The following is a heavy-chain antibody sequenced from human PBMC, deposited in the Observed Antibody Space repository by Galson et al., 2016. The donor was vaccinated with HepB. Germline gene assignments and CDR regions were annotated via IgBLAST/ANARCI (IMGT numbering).Heavy chain of an antibody. CDR2: INSDGSST. CDR3: AREWSGYDY. V-gene: IGHV3-74*01. D-gene: IGHD2-15*01. J-gene: IGHJ4*02. Sequence: SLRLSCAASGFTFNSHKMHWVRQAPGKGLLWVSDINSDGSSTRYADSVKGRFTISRDNAKNTLYLQMNSLRAEDTAVYYCAREWSGYDYWGQGFMVTVSS. CDR1: GFTFNSHK.